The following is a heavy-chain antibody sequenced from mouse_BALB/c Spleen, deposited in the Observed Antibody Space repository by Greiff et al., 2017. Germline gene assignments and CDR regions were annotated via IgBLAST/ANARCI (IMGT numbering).Heavy chain of an antibody. D-gene: IGHD2-2*01. CDR3: ATYGYDGPYAMDY. CDR1: GFSLSRYS. CDR2: IWGGGST. Sequence: VKLVESGPGLVAPSQSLSITCTVSGFSLSRYSVHWVRQPPGKGLEWLGMIWGGGSTDYNSALKSRLSISKDNSKSQVFLKMNSLQTDDTAMYYCATYGYDGPYAMDYWGQGTSVTVSS. J-gene: IGHJ4*01. V-gene: IGHV2-6-4*01.